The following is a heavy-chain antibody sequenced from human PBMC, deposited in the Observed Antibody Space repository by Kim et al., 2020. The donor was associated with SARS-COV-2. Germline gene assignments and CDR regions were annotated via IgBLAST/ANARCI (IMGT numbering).Heavy chain of an antibody. CDR2: ISAYNGNT. D-gene: IGHD1-26*01. CDR3: ARVDGVGSYFDYYYYMDV. J-gene: IGHJ6*03. Sequence: ASVKVSCKASGYTFTSYGISWVRQAPGQGLEWMGWISAYNGNTNYAQKLQGRVTMTTDTSTSTAYMELRSLRSDDTAVYYCARVDGVGSYFDYYYYMDVWGKGTTVTVSS. CDR1: GYTFTSYG. V-gene: IGHV1-18*01.